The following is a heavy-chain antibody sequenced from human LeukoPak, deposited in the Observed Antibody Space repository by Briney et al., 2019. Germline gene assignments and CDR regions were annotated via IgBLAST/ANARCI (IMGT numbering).Heavy chain of an antibody. CDR3: AREPRTSLGAMAYYYYYMDV. J-gene: IGHJ6*03. CDR1: GFTFSSYE. CDR2: ISSSGSTI. D-gene: IGHD5-18*01. Sequence: GGSLRLSCAASGFTFSSYEMNWVRQAPGKGLEWVSYISSSGSTIYYADSVKGRFTISRDNAKNSLYLQMNSLRAEDTAVYYCAREPRTSLGAMAYYYYYMDVWGKGTTVTVSS. V-gene: IGHV3-48*03.